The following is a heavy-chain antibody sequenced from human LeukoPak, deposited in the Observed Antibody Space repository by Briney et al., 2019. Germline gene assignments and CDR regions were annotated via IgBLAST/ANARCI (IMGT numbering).Heavy chain of an antibody. Sequence: PGGSLRLSCAASGFTFSSYGMHWVRQAPGKGLEWVAVISYDGSNKYYADSVKGRFTISRDNSKNTLYLQMNSLRAEDTAVYYCAKTGTNSQGPYYFDYWGQGTLVTVSS. V-gene: IGHV3-30*18. CDR3: AKTGTNSQGPYYFDY. CDR1: GFTFSSYG. J-gene: IGHJ4*02. CDR2: ISYDGSNK. D-gene: IGHD1-14*01.